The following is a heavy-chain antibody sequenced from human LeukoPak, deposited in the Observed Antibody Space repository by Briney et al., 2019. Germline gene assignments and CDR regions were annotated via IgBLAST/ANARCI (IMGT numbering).Heavy chain of an antibody. D-gene: IGHD6-13*01. CDR2: ISGSGGST. CDR3: AKESYSSSWYGYDY. CDR1: GFTFSSYA. J-gene: IGHJ4*02. Sequence: PGGSLRLSCAASGFTFSSYAMSSVRQAPGKGLEWVSAISGSGGSTYYADSVKGRFTISRDNSKNTLYLQMNSLRAEDTAVYYCAKESYSSSWYGYDYWGQGTLVTVSS. V-gene: IGHV3-23*01.